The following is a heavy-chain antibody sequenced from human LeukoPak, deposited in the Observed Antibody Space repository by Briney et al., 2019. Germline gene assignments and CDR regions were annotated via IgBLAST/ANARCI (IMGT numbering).Heavy chain of an antibody. CDR3: AKDKSTPFGVVIPVAFHM. CDR1: GFTFSSCG. Sequence: PGSSLRLSCAASGFTFSSCGRHWVREAPRKGLEWVSAIYSGGSTYYADSVPGRSTISRDNSQNTRYLQMNSLGAEGTAVYYCAKDKSTPFGVVIPVAFHMWAEKPRVTVS. J-gene: IGHJ3*02. CDR2: IYSGGST. V-gene: IGHV3-NL1*01. D-gene: IGHD3-3*01.